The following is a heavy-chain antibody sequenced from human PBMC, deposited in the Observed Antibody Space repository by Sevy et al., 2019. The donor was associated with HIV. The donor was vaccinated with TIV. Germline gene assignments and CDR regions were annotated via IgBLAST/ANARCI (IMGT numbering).Heavy chain of an antibody. CDR3: ARDPEGGYSYGSYYYGMDV. J-gene: IGHJ6*02. CDR2: IYTSGST. CDR1: GGSISSYY. V-gene: IGHV4-4*07. D-gene: IGHD5-18*01. Sequence: SETLSLTCTVSGGSISSYYWSWIRQPAGKGLEWIGRIYTSGSTNYNPSLKSRVTMSVDTSKNQFSLMLSSVTAADTAAYYCARDPEGGYSYGSYYYGMDVWGQGTTVTVSS.